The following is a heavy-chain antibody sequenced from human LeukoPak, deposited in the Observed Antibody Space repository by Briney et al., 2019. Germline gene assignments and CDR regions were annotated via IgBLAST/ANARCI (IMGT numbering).Heavy chain of an antibody. J-gene: IGHJ6*02. CDR3: ARDSGLIYDHYYGMDV. CDR2: ISAYNGNT. D-gene: IGHD3-10*01. CDR1: GYTFTSYG. V-gene: IGHV1-18*01. Sequence: ASVTVSCKASGYTFTSYGISWVRQAPGQGLEWMGWISAYNGNTNYAQKLQGRVTMTTDTSTSTAYMELRSLRSDDTAVYYCARDSGLIYDHYYGMDVWGQGTTVTVSS.